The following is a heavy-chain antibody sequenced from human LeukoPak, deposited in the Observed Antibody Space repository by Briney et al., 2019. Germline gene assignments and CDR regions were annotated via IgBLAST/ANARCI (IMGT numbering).Heavy chain of an antibody. V-gene: IGHV1-2*02. CDR1: GYTFTGYY. J-gene: IGHJ4*02. CDR3: ARPDRRGDFDY. CDR2: INPNSGGT. Sequence: GASVKVSCKASGYTFTGYYMHWVRQAPGQGLEWMGWINPNSGGTNYAQNFQGRVTMTRDTSISTAYMELSRLRSDDTAVYYCARPDRRGDFDYWGQGTLVTVSS. D-gene: IGHD1-14*01.